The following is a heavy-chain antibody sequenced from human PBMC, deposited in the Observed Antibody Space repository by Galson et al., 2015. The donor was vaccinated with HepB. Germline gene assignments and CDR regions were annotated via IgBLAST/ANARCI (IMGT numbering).Heavy chain of an antibody. D-gene: IGHD2-2*01. CDR2: IKRRADGGAT. CDR3: VTDSFRSRTTCYAPYYYHGMDV. V-gene: IGHV3-15*01. CDR1: GFTFSNAW. J-gene: IGHJ6*02. Sequence: SLRLSCAASGFTFSNAWMNWVRQAPGKGLEWVGRIKRRADGGATDYAAPVKGRFTISRDDSKNTVYLQMNSLKAEDTAVYYCVTDSFRSRTTCYAPYYYHGMDVWGPGTTVTVSS.